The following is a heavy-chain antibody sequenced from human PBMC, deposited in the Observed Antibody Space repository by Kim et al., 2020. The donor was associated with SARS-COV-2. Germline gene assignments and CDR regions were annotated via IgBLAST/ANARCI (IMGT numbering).Heavy chain of an antibody. CDR3: ARDLMVRGPYEGSFDY. V-gene: IGHV1-69*13. CDR1: GGTFSSYA. Sequence: SVKVSCKASGGTFSSYAISWVRQAPGQGLEWMGGIIPIFGTANYAQKFQGRVTITADESTSTAYMELSSLRSEDTAVYYCARDLMVRGPYEGSFDYWGQGTLVTVSS. D-gene: IGHD3-10*01. CDR2: IIPIFGTA. J-gene: IGHJ4*02.